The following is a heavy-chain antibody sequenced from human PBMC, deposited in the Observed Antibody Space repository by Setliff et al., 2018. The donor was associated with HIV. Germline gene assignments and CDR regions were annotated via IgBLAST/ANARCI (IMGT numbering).Heavy chain of an antibody. D-gene: IGHD3-22*01. CDR3: AKIQNPQGYYYDSSGYYPHPGSPDY. V-gene: IGHV3-30*02. J-gene: IGHJ4*02. Sequence: GGSLRLSCAASGFTFDDCVMHWVRQVPGRGLEWVSLIRYDGSNKYYADSVKGRFTISRDNSKNTLYLQMNSLRAEDTAVYYCAKIQNPQGYYYDSSGYYPHPGSPDYWGQGTLVTVSS. CDR2: IRYDGSNK. CDR1: GFTFDDCV.